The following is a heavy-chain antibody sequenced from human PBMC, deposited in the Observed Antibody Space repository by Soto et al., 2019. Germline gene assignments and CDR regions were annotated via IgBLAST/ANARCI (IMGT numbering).Heavy chain of an antibody. Sequence: SETLSLTCTVSGGALSRSSDYWGWIRQPPGKGLEWIESLYYSGTTYYNPSLRGRLTISVDTSKNYFSLKLTSVTAADTAVYYCARHMSTSNWFDPWGQGPLVTVSS. J-gene: IGHJ5*01. V-gene: IGHV4-39*01. D-gene: IGHD3-10*02. CDR1: GGALSRSSDY. CDR3: ARHMSTSNWFDP. CDR2: LYYSGTT.